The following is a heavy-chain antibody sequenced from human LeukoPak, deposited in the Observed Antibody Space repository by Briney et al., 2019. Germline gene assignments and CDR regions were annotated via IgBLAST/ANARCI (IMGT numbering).Heavy chain of an antibody. J-gene: IGHJ4*02. CDR3: ITGYHVSC. V-gene: IGHV3-15*01. CDR2: IKSNADGGTT. CDR1: GFTFSSYW. D-gene: IGHD3-16*01. Sequence: GGSLRLSCAASGFTFSSYWMTWVRQAPGKGLEWVGRIKSNADGGTTEYAAPVKGRFTISRDDSKNTLYLQMNSLKSEDTAVYYCITGYHVSCWGQGTLVIASS.